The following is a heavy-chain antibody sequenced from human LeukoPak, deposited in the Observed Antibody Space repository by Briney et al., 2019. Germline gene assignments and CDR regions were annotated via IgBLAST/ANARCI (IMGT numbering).Heavy chain of an antibody. V-gene: IGHV3-15*01. CDR3: TTDPDLWFGDLLSPPDY. D-gene: IGHD3-10*01. J-gene: IGHJ4*02. CDR1: GFTFTNAW. Sequence: GGSLRLSCAASGFTFTNAWMSWVRQAPGKGLEWVGRIKRKTDGGTTDYAAPVKGRFTISRDDSKNILYLQMNSLKTEDTAVYYCTTDPDLWFGDLLSPPDYWGQGTLVTVSS. CDR2: IKRKTDGGTT.